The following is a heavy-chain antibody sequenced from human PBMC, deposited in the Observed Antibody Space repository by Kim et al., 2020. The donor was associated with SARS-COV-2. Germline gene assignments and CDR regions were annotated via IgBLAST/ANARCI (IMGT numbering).Heavy chain of an antibody. CDR2: IWSDGSNA. V-gene: IGHV3-33*01. CDR3: ARRGMDV. J-gene: IGHJ6*02. CDR1: GFTFRSYG. Sequence: GGSLRLSCAASGFTFRSYGMHWVRQAPGKGLEWVAIIWSDGSNAYYADSVKGRFTISRDSPKNLLYLDMNSLRAEDTAVYYCARRGMDVWGQGTTVTVSS.